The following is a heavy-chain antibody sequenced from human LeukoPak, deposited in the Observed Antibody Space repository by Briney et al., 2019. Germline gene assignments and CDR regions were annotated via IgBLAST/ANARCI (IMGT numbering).Heavy chain of an antibody. Sequence: SETLSLTCAVSGGSISNSHWWSWVRQPPGKGLEWIGEIYHSGSTNYNPSLKSRVTISVDKSKNQFSLKLTSVTAADTAVYYCARQGAVTPRRTHYYAMDVWGPGTTVTVSS. V-gene: IGHV4-4*02. CDR3: ARQGAVTPRRTHYYAMDV. D-gene: IGHD4-17*01. J-gene: IGHJ6*02. CDR1: GGSISNSHW. CDR2: IYHSGST.